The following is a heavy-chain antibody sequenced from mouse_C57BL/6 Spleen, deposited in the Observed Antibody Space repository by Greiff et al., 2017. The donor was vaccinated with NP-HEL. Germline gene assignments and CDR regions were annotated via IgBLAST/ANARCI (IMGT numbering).Heavy chain of an antibody. CDR2: IHPNSGST. CDR1: GYTFTSYW. D-gene: IGHD1-1*01. CDR3: SRKKERVITTGVGDFDD. Sequence: QVQLQQPGAELVKPGASVKLSCKASGYTFTSYWMHWVKQRPGQGLEWIGMIHPNSGSTNYNEKFKSKATLTVDKSSSTAYMQLSSLTSEDSAVYYWSRKKERVITTGVGDFDDWGQGTTLTVSS. J-gene: IGHJ2*01. V-gene: IGHV1-64*01.